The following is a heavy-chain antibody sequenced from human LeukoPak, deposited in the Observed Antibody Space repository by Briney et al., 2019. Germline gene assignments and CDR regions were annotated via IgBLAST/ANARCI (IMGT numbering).Heavy chain of an antibody. CDR1: GGSFSGYY. D-gene: IGHD2-15*01. V-gene: IGHV4-34*01. CDR2: INHSGST. Sequence: PSETLSLTCAVYGGSFSGYYWSWIRQPPGKGLEWIGEINHSGSTNYNPSHKSRVTISVDTSKNQFSLKLSSVTAADTAVYYCARDHYCSGGSCYLGWFDPWGQGTLVTVSS. J-gene: IGHJ5*02. CDR3: ARDHYCSGGSCYLGWFDP.